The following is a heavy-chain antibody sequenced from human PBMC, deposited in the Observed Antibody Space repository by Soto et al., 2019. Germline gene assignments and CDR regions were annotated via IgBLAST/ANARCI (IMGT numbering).Heavy chain of an antibody. CDR3: AKGGITIFGVVQSPDYYYMDV. J-gene: IGHJ6*03. CDR2: IWCDGSNT. V-gene: IGHV3-33*06. D-gene: IGHD3-3*01. Sequence: GGSLRLSCAASGFTFSSYGMHWVRQAPGKGLEWVAVIWCDGSNTYYADSVKGRFTISRDNSKNTLYLQMNSLRAEDTAVYYCAKGGITIFGVVQSPDYYYMDVWGKGTTVTVSS. CDR1: GFTFSSYG.